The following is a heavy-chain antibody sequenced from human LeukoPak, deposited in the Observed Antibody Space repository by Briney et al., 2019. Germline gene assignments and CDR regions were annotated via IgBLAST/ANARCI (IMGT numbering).Heavy chain of an antibody. D-gene: IGHD5-24*01. V-gene: IGHV1-69*05. CDR1: GGTFSSYA. CDR3: ARLNVVEMATASRGAFDI. CDR2: IIPIFGTA. J-gene: IGHJ3*02. Sequence: SVKVSCKASGGTFSSYAISWVRQAPGQGLEWMGRIIPIFGTANYAQKFQGRVTITTDESTSTAYMELSSLRSEDTAVYYCARLNVVEMATASRGAFDIWGQGTMVTVSS.